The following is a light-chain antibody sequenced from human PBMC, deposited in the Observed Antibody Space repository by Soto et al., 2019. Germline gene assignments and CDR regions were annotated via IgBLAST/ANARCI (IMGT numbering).Light chain of an antibody. CDR3: QQYSGSPRT. CDR2: TGS. CDR1: QAIDSW. Sequence: DIQMTQSPSSVSASVGDRVTITCRASQAIDSWLAWYQQKPGEAPKLLIFTGSLLHSGVPPRFSGSGSGTDFTLTISSLQPEDFALYYCQQYSGSPRTFGQGTKVEVK. J-gene: IGKJ1*01. V-gene: IGKV1-12*01.